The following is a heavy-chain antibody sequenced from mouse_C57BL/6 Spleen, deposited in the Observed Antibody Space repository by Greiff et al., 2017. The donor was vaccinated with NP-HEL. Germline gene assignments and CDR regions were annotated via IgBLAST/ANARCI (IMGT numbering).Heavy chain of an antibody. Sequence: QVQLQQPGAELVKPGASVKLSCKASGYTFTSYWMQWVKQRPGQGLEWIGEIDPSDSYTNYNQKFKGKATLTVDTSSSTAYMQLSSLTSEDSAVYYCARYYSNYDGWYFDVWGTGTTVTVSS. CDR1: GYTFTSYW. D-gene: IGHD2-5*01. J-gene: IGHJ1*03. CDR3: ARYYSNYDGWYFDV. CDR2: IDPSDSYT. V-gene: IGHV1-50*01.